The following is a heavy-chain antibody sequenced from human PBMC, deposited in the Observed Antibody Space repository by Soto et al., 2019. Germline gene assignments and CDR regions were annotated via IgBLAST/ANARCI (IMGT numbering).Heavy chain of an antibody. D-gene: IGHD3-16*02. V-gene: IGHV3-74*01. J-gene: IGHJ3*02. CDR2: INSDGSST. CDR1: GFTFSSYW. CDR3: ASFTEYYYYIWGSYRTTGIDAFDI. Sequence: GGSLRLSCAASGFTFSSYWMHWVRQAPGKGLVWVSRINSDGSSTSYADSVKGRFTISRDNAKNTLYLQMNSLRAEDTAVYYCASFTEYYYYIWGSYRTTGIDAFDIWGQGTMVTVSS.